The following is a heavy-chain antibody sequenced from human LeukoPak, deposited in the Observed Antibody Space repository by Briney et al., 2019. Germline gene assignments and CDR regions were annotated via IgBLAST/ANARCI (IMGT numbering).Heavy chain of an antibody. CDR2: IYTSGST. Sequence: SETLFLTCTVSGGSISSYYWSWIRQPAGKGLEWIGRIYTSGSTNYNPSLRSRVTMSVDTFKNLFSLKLSSVTAADTAVYYCAREEDYGSGSYSPNFDYWGQGTLVTVSS. J-gene: IGHJ4*02. CDR1: GGSISSYY. V-gene: IGHV4-4*07. D-gene: IGHD3-10*01. CDR3: AREEDYGSGSYSPNFDY.